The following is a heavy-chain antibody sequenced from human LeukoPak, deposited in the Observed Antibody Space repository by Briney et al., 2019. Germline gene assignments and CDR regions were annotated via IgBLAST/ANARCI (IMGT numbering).Heavy chain of an antibody. D-gene: IGHD6-19*01. V-gene: IGHV3-48*01. CDR1: GFTFSSHS. J-gene: IGHJ4*02. CDR2: ISSSSSTI. Sequence: GGSLRLSCAASGFTFSSHSMNWVRQAPGKGLEWVSYISSSSSTIYYADSVKGRFTISRDNAKNSLYLQMNSLRAEDTAVYYCARDRSGEQWLGIDYWGQGTLVTVSS. CDR3: ARDRSGEQWLGIDY.